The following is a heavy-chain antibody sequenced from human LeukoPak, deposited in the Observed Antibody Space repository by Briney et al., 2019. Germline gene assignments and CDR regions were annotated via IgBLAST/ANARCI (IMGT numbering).Heavy chain of an antibody. V-gene: IGHV1-18*01. CDR1: GYTFTSYG. CDR3: ARDEYYDFWSGYYNGLYYFDY. J-gene: IGHJ4*02. D-gene: IGHD3-3*01. Sequence: ASVKVSCKASGYTFTSYGISWVRQAPGQGLEWMGWTSAYNGNTNYAQKLQGRVTMTTDTSTSTAYMELRSLRSDDTAVYYCARDEYYDFWSGYYNGLYYFDYWGQGTLVTVSS. CDR2: TSAYNGNT.